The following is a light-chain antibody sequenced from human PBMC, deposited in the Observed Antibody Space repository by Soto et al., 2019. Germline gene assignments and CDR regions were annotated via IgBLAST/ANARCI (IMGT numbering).Light chain of an antibody. CDR2: EAS. CDR3: QQRSNWPWT. J-gene: IGKJ1*01. CDR1: ESVSTF. Sequence: EIVLTQSPATLSLSPGERATLSCRASESVSTFLAWYQQKPGQAPRLLIYEASSRATGIPARFSGGGSGTVFTLTIGRLEPEDFAVYYCQQRSNWPWTFGRGTKVDIK. V-gene: IGKV3-11*01.